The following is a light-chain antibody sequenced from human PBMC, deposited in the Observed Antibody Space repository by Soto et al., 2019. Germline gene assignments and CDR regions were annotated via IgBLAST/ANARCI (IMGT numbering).Light chain of an antibody. CDR2: WAS. CDR1: QRVFYSSKIRNY. V-gene: IGKV4-1*01. J-gene: IGKJ4*01. CDR3: QQRFSNTIT. Sequence: DIVVSPSPPSLAVSLAEGATIHSKSTQRVFYSSKIRNYLSWYQQKPGHPPRLLIYWASTRASGVPDRFSGSGSGTDFTLTISSLEAEDVAVYYCQQRFSNTITFGGGTKVEIK.